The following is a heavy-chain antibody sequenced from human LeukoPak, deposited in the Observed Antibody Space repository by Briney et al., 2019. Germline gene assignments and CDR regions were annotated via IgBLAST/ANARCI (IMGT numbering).Heavy chain of an antibody. V-gene: IGHV3-9*03. D-gene: IGHD3-22*01. J-gene: IGHJ4*02. CDR3: AKGHRKTNCCDSSEYKD. CDR2: ICWNGGNI. Sequence: GRSLRLSCAASGFTFDDYAMRWVRQAPGKGLEWVSGICWNGGNICSADSVTGGFTISRDNAKNSLYLQMNRLRAEDMALYYCAKGHRKTNCCDSSEYKDWGQGTLVTVSS. CDR1: GFTFDDYA.